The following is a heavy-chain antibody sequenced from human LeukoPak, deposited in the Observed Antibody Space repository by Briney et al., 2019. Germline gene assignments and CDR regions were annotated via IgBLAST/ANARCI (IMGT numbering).Heavy chain of an antibody. CDR3: ARVLHRTNYSDRRGYLYFDH. J-gene: IGHJ4*02. D-gene: IGHD3-22*01. V-gene: IGHV4-59*01. Sequence: SETLSLTCTVSGGSIRNYYWSWIRQPPGKGLEWIGYIFYSGTTNYNPSLESRVTISVDTSNNQFSLKLTSVAAAGTAVYYCARVLHRTNYSDRRGYLYFDHWGQGTLVTVSS. CDR2: IFYSGTT. CDR1: GGSIRNYY.